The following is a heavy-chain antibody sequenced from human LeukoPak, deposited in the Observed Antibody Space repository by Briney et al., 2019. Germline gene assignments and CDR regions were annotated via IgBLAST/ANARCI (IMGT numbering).Heavy chain of an antibody. Sequence: PGGSLRLSCAASGFTFSSYGMHWVRQAPGKGLEWVAFIRYDGSNKYYADFVKGRFTISRDNSKNTLYLQMNSLRAEDTAVYYCAKPGGYYDSSGYFDYWGQGTLVTVSS. CDR3: AKPGGYYDSSGYFDY. D-gene: IGHD3-22*01. J-gene: IGHJ4*02. CDR2: IRYDGSNK. V-gene: IGHV3-30*02. CDR1: GFTFSSYG.